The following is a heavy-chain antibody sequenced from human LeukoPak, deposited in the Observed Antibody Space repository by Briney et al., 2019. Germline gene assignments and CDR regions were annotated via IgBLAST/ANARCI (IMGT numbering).Heavy chain of an antibody. J-gene: IGHJ4*02. CDR2: IIPIFGTA. CDR3: ARARYIGSGSYSFDY. CDR1: GGTFSSYA. V-gene: IGHV1-69*13. Sequence: VASVKVSCKASGGTFSSYAISWVRQAPGQGLEWMGGIIPIFGTANYAQKFQGRVTITADESTSTAYMELSSLRSEDTAVYYCARARYIGSGSYSFDYWGQGTLVTVSS. D-gene: IGHD3-10*01.